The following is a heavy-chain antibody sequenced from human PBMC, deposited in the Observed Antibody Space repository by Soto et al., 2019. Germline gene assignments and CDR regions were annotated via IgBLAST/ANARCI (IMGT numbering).Heavy chain of an antibody. J-gene: IGHJ5*02. V-gene: IGHV3-7*01. CDR3: ARANRGYDFWSGYYAGRGYRGPLWFDP. CDR2: IKQDGSEK. D-gene: IGHD3-3*01. Sequence: HPGGSLRLSCAASGFTFSSYWMSWVRQAPGKGLEWVANIKQDGSEKYYVDSVKGRFTISRDNAKNSLYLQMNSLRAEDTAVYYCARANRGYDFWSGYYAGRGYRGPLWFDPWGQGTLVTVSS. CDR1: GFTFSSYW.